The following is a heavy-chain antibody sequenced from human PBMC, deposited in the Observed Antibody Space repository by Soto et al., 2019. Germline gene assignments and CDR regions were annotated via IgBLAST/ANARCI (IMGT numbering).Heavy chain of an antibody. J-gene: IGHJ5*02. CDR1: GGSFSYYA. Sequence: QVQLVQSGAEVKKPGSSVRVSCKASGGSFSYYAISWVRQAPGQGLEWMGGIIPFSAAANYEQKFQGRVTITADESTRMVYMELSSLRPEDTAVYYCARSGEAYYDVLTGSYKGSWFDPWGQGTLVTVSS. D-gene: IGHD3-9*01. CDR2: IIPFSAAA. V-gene: IGHV1-69*01. CDR3: ARSGEAYYDVLTGSYKGSWFDP.